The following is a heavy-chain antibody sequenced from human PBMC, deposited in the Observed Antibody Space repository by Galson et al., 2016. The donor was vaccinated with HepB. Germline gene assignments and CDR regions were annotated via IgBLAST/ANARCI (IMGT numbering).Heavy chain of an antibody. CDR1: GYTFNTYN. CDR3: ARELDHSFYFDY. D-gene: IGHD1-1*01. V-gene: IGHV1-46*02. J-gene: IGHJ4*02. CDR2: IKPSGGNT. Sequence: SVKVSCKASGYTFNTYNMHWVRQAPGQGHEWMGIIKPSGGNTIYAQKFQDRITMTRDTSTSTLYTELISLRSEDTAVYYCARELDHSFYFDYRGQGTLLTVSS.